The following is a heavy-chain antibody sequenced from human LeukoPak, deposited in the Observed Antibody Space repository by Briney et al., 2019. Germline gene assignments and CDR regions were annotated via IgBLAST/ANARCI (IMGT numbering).Heavy chain of an antibody. Sequence: SETLSLTCAVYGGSFSGYYWSWIRQPPGKGLEWIGEINHSGSTNYNPSLKGRVTISVDTSKNQFSLKLSSVTAADTAVYYCARRYCSSTSCYTAFFDYWGQGTLVTVSS. CDR1: GGSFSGYY. V-gene: IGHV4-34*01. J-gene: IGHJ4*02. CDR2: INHSGST. CDR3: ARRYCSSTSCYTAFFDY. D-gene: IGHD2-2*02.